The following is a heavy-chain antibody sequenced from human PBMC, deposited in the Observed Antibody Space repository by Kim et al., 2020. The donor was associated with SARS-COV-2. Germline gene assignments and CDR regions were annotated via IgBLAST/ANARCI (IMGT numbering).Heavy chain of an antibody. V-gene: IGHV3-11*01. J-gene: IGHJ6*02. CDR1: GFTFSDYY. CDR2: ISSSGSTI. CDR3: ARESFYYYYYGMDV. Sequence: GGSLRLSCAASGFTFSDYYMSWIRQAPGKGLEWVSYISSSGSTIYYADSVKGRFTISRDNAKNSLYLQMNSLRAEDTAVYYCARESFYYYYYGMDVWGQGTTVTVSS.